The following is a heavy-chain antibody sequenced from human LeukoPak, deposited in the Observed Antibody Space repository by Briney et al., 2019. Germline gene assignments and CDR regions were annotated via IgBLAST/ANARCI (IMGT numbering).Heavy chain of an antibody. CDR2: ISGSGGST. J-gene: IGHJ4*02. D-gene: IGHD2-15*01. V-gene: IGHV3-23*01. CDR1: GFTFSSYA. CDR3: AKDPSVDIVVVVAAYSAHSEFDY. Sequence: GGSLRLSCAASGFTFSSYAMSWVRQAPGKGLEWVSAISGSGGSTYYADSVKGRFTISRDNSKNTLYLQMNSLRAEDTAVYYCAKDPSVDIVVVVAAYSAHSEFDYWGQGTLVTVSS.